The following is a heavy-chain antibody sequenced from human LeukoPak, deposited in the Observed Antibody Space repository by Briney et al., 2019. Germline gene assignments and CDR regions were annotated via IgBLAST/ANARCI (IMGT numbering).Heavy chain of an antibody. J-gene: IGHJ6*02. CDR1: GFTFSNFA. CDR2: ISYDGDNE. Sequence: GGSLRLSYAASGFTFSNFAMHWVRQAPGKGLEWVAVISYDGDNEYYADSVKGQFTISRDNSKDRLYLQMNSLRPEDTAMYYCARVRGGRSWYYYGMDVWGRGTTVTVSS. CDR3: ARVRGGRSWYYYGMDV. V-gene: IGHV3-30-3*01. D-gene: IGHD3-16*01.